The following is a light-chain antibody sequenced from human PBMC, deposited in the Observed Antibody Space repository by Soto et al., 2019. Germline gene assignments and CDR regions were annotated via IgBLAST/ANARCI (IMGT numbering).Light chain of an antibody. V-gene: IGKV3-11*01. Sequence: EIVLTQSPITLPLSPGERATLSCRASQCVSSSLAWYQQKPGQAPRLLSYDASNRATGIPARFSGSGSETDFNRTVSSLEPEDFAVYYCQQRSNWPLSFGGGTKVEIK. CDR1: QCVSSS. CDR2: DAS. J-gene: IGKJ4*01. CDR3: QQRSNWPLS.